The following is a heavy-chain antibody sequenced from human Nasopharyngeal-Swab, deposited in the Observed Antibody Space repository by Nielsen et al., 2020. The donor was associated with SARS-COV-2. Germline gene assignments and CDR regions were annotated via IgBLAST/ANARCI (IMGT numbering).Heavy chain of an antibody. CDR2: ISYDGRNE. V-gene: IGHV3-30*04. D-gene: IGHD1-14*01. Sequence: GGSLRLSCAASGFTFSSYAMHWVRQVPGKGLEWVAVISYDGRNEYHADSVKGRCTISRDNSKNTLYLQMNSLRAEDTAVYYCARSPGSFFDYWGQGTLVTVSS. CDR1: GFTFSSYA. J-gene: IGHJ4*02. CDR3: ARSPGSFFDY.